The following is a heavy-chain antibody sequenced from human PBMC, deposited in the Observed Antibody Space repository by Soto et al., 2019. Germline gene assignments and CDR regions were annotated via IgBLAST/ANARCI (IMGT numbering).Heavy chain of an antibody. CDR3: AHRVLRTVFGLVTTTAIYFDF. V-gene: IGHV2-5*02. D-gene: IGHD3-3*01. J-gene: IGHJ4*02. CDR1: GFSLTTSGVG. Sequence: QITLNESGPPLVKPTQTLTLTCTFSGFSLTTSGVGVGWIRQSPGKAPEWLALIYWDDDKRYSPSLKSRLTITKAPSKNQVVLTMANLDPADTATYYCAHRVLRTVFGLVTTTAIYFDFWGQGTPVAVSS. CDR2: IYWDDDK.